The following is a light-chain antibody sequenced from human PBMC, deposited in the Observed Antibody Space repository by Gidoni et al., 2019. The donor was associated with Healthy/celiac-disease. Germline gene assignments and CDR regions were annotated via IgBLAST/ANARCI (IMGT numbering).Light chain of an antibody. CDR2: WAS. V-gene: IGKV4-1*01. CDR1: QSVLYSSNNKNY. Sequence: DIVMTQSPDSLAVSLGERATINCKSSQSVLYSSNNKNYLAWYQQKPGQPPKLLIYWASTRESGVPDRFSGSGSGTDFTLTISSLQAEDVAVYYCQQYYSTPPTFGPXTKEDIK. J-gene: IGKJ3*01. CDR3: QQYYSTPPT.